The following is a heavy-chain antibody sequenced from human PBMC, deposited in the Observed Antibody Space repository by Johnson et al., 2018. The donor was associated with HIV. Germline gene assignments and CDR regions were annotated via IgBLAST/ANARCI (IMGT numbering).Heavy chain of an antibody. D-gene: IGHD1-14*01. J-gene: IGHJ3*02. CDR2: IKSKTDGGTT. CDR1: GFTFSNAW. Sequence: VQLVESGGGLVKPGGSLRLSCAASGFTFSNAWMSWVRQAPGQGLEWVGRIKSKTDGGTTDYAAPVKGRFTISRDDSKNTLYLQMNSLKTEDTAVYYCTTGRKGTWAFDIWGQGTMVTVSS. CDR3: TTGRKGTWAFDI. V-gene: IGHV3-15*01.